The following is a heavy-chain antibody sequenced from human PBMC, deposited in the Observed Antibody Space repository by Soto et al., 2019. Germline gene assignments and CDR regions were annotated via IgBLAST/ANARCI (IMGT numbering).Heavy chain of an antibody. J-gene: IGHJ5*02. D-gene: IGHD3-3*01. V-gene: IGHV4-4*07. CDR2: VYSSGGT. CDR1: GGSMTSYY. Sequence: SETLSLTCTVSGGSMTSYYWTWIRQPAGKGLEWIGRVYSSGGTHYNPSLKSRVTISLDTSKNQFSLGLLSVTDADTAVYFCARGQRFSDWFDPWGQGTLVTVSS. CDR3: ARGQRFSDWFDP.